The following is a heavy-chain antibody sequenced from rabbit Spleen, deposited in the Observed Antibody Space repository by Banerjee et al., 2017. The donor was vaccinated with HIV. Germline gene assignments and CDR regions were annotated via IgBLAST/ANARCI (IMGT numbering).Heavy chain of an antibody. J-gene: IGHJ4*01. CDR3: VREVAARFNL. Sequence: QEQLEESGGGLVKPGASLTLTCKASGLDFSVNYWMCWVRQAPGKGLEWIACIDVTKTPSTYSATWAKVRFTVSKTSSTTVTLQMTSLTAADTATYFCVREVAARFNLWGQGTLVTVS. CDR2: IDVTKTPST. D-gene: IGHD4-1*01. V-gene: IGHV1S45*01. CDR1: GLDFSVNYW.